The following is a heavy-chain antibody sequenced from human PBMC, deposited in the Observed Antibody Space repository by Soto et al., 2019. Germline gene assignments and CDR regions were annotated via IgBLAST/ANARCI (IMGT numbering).Heavy chain of an antibody. Sequence: ASVKVSCKASGYTFTSYDINWVRQATGQGLEWMGWMNPNSGNTGYAQKFQGRVTMTRNTPISTAYMELSSLRSEDTAVYYCARAIDDILTDDAFDIWGQGTMVTVSS. CDR1: GYTFTSYD. J-gene: IGHJ3*02. D-gene: IGHD3-9*01. V-gene: IGHV1-8*01. CDR3: ARAIDDILTDDAFDI. CDR2: MNPNSGNT.